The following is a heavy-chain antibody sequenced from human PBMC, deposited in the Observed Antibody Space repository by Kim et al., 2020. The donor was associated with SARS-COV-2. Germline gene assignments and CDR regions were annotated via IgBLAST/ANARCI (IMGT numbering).Heavy chain of an antibody. V-gene: IGHV3-23*01. Sequence: YYADSVKGRFTISRDNSKNTLYLQMNSLRAEDTAVYYCANGWQLGNFDYWGQGTLVTVSS. J-gene: IGHJ4*02. D-gene: IGHD6-6*01. CDR3: ANGWQLGNFDY.